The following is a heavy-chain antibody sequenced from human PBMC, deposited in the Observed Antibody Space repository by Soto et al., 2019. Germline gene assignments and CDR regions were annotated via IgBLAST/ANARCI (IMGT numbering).Heavy chain of an antibody. CDR3: ARRGPIPXHIVVVPAAPDYYGMDV. CDR2: ISSSSSYT. Sequence: GGSLRLSCAASGFTFSYYYMSWIRQAPGKGLEWVSYISSSSSYTNYADSVKGRFTISRDNAKNSLYLQMNSLRAEDTAVYYCARRGPIPXHIVVVPAAPDYYGMDVWGQGTTVTVSS. J-gene: IGHJ6*02. CDR1: GFTFSYYY. D-gene: IGHD2-2*01. V-gene: IGHV3-11*06.